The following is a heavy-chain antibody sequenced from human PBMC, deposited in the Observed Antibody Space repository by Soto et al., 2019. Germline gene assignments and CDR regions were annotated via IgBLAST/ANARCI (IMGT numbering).Heavy chain of an antibody. V-gene: IGHV4-59*13. D-gene: IGHD2-21*02. CDR1: GGSISSYY. J-gene: IGHJ6*02. CDR2: IYYSGTT. Sequence: PSETLSLTCTVSGGSISSYYWSWIRQPPGKGLEWLGYIYYSGTTNYNPSLKSRVTISVDTSKNQFSLRLSSVTAADTAVYYCARDSAYCGGDCSGDYYYYGMDVWGQGTTVTVS. CDR3: ARDSAYCGGDCSGDYYYYGMDV.